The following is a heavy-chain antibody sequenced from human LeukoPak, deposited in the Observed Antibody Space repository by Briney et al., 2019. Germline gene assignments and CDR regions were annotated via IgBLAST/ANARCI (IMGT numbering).Heavy chain of an antibody. V-gene: IGHV1-69*05. J-gene: IGHJ2*01. D-gene: IGHD3-22*01. Sequence: GASVKVSCKASGGTFSSYAISWVRQAPGQGLEWMGGIIPIFGTANYAQKFQGRVTITTDESTSTAYMELSSLRSEDTAVYYCARDRVASSGYRSGHWYFDLWGRDTLVTVSS. CDR1: GGTFSSYA. CDR3: ARDRVASSGYRSGHWYFDL. CDR2: IIPIFGTA.